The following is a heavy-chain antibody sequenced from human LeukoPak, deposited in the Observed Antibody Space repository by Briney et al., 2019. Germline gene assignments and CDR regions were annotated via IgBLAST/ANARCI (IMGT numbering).Heavy chain of an antibody. J-gene: IGHJ3*01. CDR3: AKVIVPATTSAFDV. CDR1: GFTFSSYE. Sequence: PGGSLRLSCAASGFTFSSYEMNWVRQAPGKGLEWVSGIGASGESTFYADSAKGRFTISRDNSKNTLYLQMNSLRAEDTAVYYCAKVIVPATTSAFDVWGQGTVVTVSS. CDR2: IGASGEST. D-gene: IGHD5-12*01. V-gene: IGHV3-23*01.